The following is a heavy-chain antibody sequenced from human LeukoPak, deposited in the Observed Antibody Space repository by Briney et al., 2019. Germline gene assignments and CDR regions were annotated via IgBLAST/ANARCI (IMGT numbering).Heavy chain of an antibody. CDR1: GYTFTSFV. V-gene: IGHV1-18*01. Sequence: ASVKVSCKASGYTFTSFVISWVRQAPGQGLEWIGWISTYNGNTNYAQKLQGRVTMTTDTSTSTAYMELRSLRSDDTAVYYCARDDSGSPDYWGQGTLVTVSS. CDR2: ISTYNGNT. CDR3: ARDDSGSPDY. D-gene: IGHD1-26*01. J-gene: IGHJ4*02.